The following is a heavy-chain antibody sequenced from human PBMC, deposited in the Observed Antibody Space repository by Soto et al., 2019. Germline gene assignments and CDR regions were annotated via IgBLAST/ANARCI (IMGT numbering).Heavy chain of an antibody. D-gene: IGHD5-18*01. V-gene: IGHV3-23*01. CDR3: AKHGGYSFGPGDYYGMDI. CDR1: GFTFSNFA. CDR2: IIGSGGTT. Sequence: PGGSLRLSCAASGFTFSNFAMNWVRQAPGKGLEWVSGIIGSGGTTYYADSVKGRFTISRDKSKTTLYLQMNSLRAEDTAIYYCAKHGGYSFGPGDYYGMDIWGQGTTVTVSS. J-gene: IGHJ6*02.